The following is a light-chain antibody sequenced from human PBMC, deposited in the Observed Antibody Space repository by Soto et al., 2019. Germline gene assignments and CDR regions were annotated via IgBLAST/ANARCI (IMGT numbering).Light chain of an antibody. Sequence: QSVLTQPASVSGSPGQSITISCTGSSDDVGGYDYVSWYQHHPGKAPKLMFYEVNNRPSGVSNRFSGSKSGNTASLTISGLQAEDEADYFCSSYTRTNTRVFGGGTQLTVL. CDR1: SDDVGGYDY. CDR2: EVN. J-gene: IGLJ3*02. V-gene: IGLV2-14*01. CDR3: SSYTRTNTRV.